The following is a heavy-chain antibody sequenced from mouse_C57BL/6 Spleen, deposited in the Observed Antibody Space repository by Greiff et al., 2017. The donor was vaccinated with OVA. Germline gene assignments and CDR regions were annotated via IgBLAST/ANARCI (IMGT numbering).Heavy chain of an antibody. V-gene: IGHV1-39*01. CDR2: INPNYGTT. CDR3: ASPYYGSSYGFAY. J-gene: IGHJ3*01. CDR1: GYSFTDYN. D-gene: IGHD1-1*01. Sequence: EVQLQESGPELVKPGASVKISCKASGYSFTDYNMNWVKQSNGKSLEWIGVINPNYGTTSYNQKFKGKATLTVDQSSSTAYMQLNSLTSEDSAVYYCASPYYGSSYGFAYWGQGTLVTVSA.